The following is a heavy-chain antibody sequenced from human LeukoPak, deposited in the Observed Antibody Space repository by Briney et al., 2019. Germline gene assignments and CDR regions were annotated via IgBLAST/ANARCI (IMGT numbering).Heavy chain of an antibody. D-gene: IGHD3-10*01. Sequence: GGSLRLSCAASGFPFSSYWVHWVRQAPGKGLEWVAVISYDGSNKYYADSVKGRFTISRDNSKNTLYLQMNSLRAEDTAVYYCALWSTLTRAYGSGRQEIYGMDVWGQGTTVTVSS. CDR3: ALWSTLTRAYGSGRQEIYGMDV. CDR1: GFPFSSYW. V-gene: IGHV3-30*03. CDR2: ISYDGSNK. J-gene: IGHJ6*02.